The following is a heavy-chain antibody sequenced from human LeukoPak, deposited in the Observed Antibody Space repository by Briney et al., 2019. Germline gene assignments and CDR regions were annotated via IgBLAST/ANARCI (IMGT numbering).Heavy chain of an antibody. D-gene: IGHD1-26*01. J-gene: IGHJ2*01. CDR2: LNPNSGDT. CDR3: ARAGGNYYGWYFDL. Sequence: ASVKVSCKASGYTFTVYYIHWVRQAPGQGLEWMGWLNPNSGDTSYSQKFRGRVTMTRDRSISTAYMDLSRLRSDDAAIYYCARAGGNYYGWYFDLWGRGTLVTVSS. CDR1: GYTFTVYY. V-gene: IGHV1-2*02.